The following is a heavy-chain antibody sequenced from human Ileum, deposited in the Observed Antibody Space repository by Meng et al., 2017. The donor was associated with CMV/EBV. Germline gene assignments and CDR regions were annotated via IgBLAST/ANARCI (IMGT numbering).Heavy chain of an antibody. J-gene: IGHJ4*02. CDR3: ARVWGIAVRPLDY. V-gene: IGHV4-30-4*01. CDR2: IHDRGST. D-gene: IGHD6-6*01. CDR1: VHSISSGHYY. Sequence: QGQLQVPLRGRVTPPQTLSLTGTVSVHSISSGHYYSSWIRQTPGKGREWIGHIHDRGSTYYNPSLQSRVTISVDTSKNQFSLKLSSVTAADTAVYYCARVWGIAVRPLDYWGQGTLVTVSS.